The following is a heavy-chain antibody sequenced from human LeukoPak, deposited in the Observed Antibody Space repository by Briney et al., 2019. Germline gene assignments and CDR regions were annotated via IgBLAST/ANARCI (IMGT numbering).Heavy chain of an antibody. CDR2: VHLDGRT. CDR1: GGSISRNY. D-gene: IGHD3-3*01. Sequence: PSETLSLTCTVSGGSISRNYWNWIRQPPGKGLEWIGEVHLDGRTNYNPSRESRLIMSVDLPENHISLKLTSVTAADTAVYYCAREGGFYRPLDYSGQGTLVTVSS. CDR3: AREGGFYRPLDY. V-gene: IGHV4-4*08. J-gene: IGHJ4*02.